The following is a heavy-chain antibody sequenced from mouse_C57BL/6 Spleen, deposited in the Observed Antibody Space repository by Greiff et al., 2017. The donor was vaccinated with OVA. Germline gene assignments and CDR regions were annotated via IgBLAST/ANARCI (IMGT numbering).Heavy chain of an antibody. CDR3: ARPAYYSNPYYVDY. V-gene: IGHV1-53*01. CDR1: GYTFTSYW. Sequence: QVHVKQPGTELVKPGASVKLSCKASGYTFTSYWMHWVKQRPGQGLEWIGNINPSNGGTNYNEKFKSTATLTVDKSSSTAYMQLSSLTSEDSAVYYCARPAYYSNPYYVDYWGQGTTLTVSS. J-gene: IGHJ2*01. CDR2: INPSNGGT. D-gene: IGHD2-5*01.